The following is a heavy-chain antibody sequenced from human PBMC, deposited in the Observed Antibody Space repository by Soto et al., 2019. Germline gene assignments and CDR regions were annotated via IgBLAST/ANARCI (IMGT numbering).Heavy chain of an antibody. CDR1: GFTFSTYT. V-gene: IGHV3-21*01. Sequence: GGSLRLSCAASGFTFSTYTMNWVRQAPGKGLEWVSSISSSSSYTYYADSVKGRFTISRDNAKNSLYQQMNSLRAEDTAVYYCAREITGYGSLTYFDYWGQGTLVTVSS. CDR3: AREITGYGSLTYFDY. CDR2: ISSSSSYT. J-gene: IGHJ4*02. D-gene: IGHD3-10*01.